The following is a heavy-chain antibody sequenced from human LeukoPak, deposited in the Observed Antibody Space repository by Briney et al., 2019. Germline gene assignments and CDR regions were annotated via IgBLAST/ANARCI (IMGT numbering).Heavy chain of an antibody. J-gene: IGHJ5*02. CDR2: IYSGGST. CDR1: GFTVSSNY. D-gene: IGHD2-15*01. CDR3: ARGYCSGGSCYSENWFDP. V-gene: IGHV3-53*04. Sequence: GGSLRLSCAASGFTVSSNYMSWVRQAPGKGLEWVSVIYSGGSTYYADSVKGRFTISRHNSKNALYLQMNSLRAEDTAVYYCARGYCSGGSCYSENWFDPWGQGTLVTVSS.